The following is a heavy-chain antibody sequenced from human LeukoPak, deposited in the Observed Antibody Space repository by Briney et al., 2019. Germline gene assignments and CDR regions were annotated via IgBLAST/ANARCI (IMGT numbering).Heavy chain of an antibody. CDR1: GFTFRSYE. CDR2: LSSSGSAF. Sequence: GGSLTLSCEDSGFTFRSYEMNWVRQAPGKGLEWIAYLSSSGSAFSYADSVKGRFTIARDNSKNTLYLQMNTLRTEDTALYYCARGLPMCSYGSSGYHYDYFAYWGQGTLVTVSS. CDR3: ARGLPMCSYGSSGYHYDYFAY. V-gene: IGHV3-48*03. J-gene: IGHJ4*02. D-gene: IGHD3-22*01.